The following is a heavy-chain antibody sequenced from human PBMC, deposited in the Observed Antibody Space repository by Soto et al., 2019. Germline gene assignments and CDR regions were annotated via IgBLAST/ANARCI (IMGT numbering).Heavy chain of an antibody. Sequence: SETLSLTCTVSGGSISSSSYYWGWIRQPPGKGLEWIGSIYYSGSTYYNPSLKSRVTISVDTSKNQFSLKLSSVTAADTAVYYCARHGGWSYYSYGMDVWGQGTTVTLSS. CDR3: ARHGGWSYYSYGMDV. CDR2: IYYSGST. J-gene: IGHJ6*02. CDR1: GGSISSSSYY. D-gene: IGHD1-26*01. V-gene: IGHV4-39*01.